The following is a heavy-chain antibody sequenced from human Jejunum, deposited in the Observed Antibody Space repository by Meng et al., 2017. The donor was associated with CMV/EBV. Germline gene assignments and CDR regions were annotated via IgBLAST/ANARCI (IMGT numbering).Heavy chain of an antibody. Sequence: WAASGFTFSTYTVNWVRQAPGKGLEWVSSISSSSTYIYYADSVEGRFTISRDNAKSSLYLQMNSLRAEDTAVYYCASSSYSGPLRYWGQGTQVTVSS. D-gene: IGHD2-15*01. CDR2: ISSSSTYI. J-gene: IGHJ4*02. V-gene: IGHV3-21*01. CDR1: GFTFSTYT. CDR3: ASSSYSGPLRY.